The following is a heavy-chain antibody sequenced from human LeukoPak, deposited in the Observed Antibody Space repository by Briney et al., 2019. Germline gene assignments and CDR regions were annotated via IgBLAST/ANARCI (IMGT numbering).Heavy chain of an antibody. D-gene: IGHD4-17*01. V-gene: IGHV1-46*01. J-gene: IGHJ4*02. CDR3: ATSGRYGDYEGALDY. Sequence: ASVKVSCKSSGYTFTSYYMHWVRQAPGQGLEWMGIINPSGGSTSYAQKFQGRVTMTRDTSTSTVYMEPSSLRSEDTAVYYCATSGRYGDYEGALDYWGQGTLVTVSS. CDR1: GYTFTSYY. CDR2: INPSGGST.